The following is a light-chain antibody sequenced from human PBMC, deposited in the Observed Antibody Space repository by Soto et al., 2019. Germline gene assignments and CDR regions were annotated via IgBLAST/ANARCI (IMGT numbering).Light chain of an antibody. CDR1: QSVGSSY. J-gene: IGKJ2*01. CDR3: QRYGSSLYT. Sequence: PGERATLSCRASQSVGSSYLAWYQQKPGQAPRLLIYGTSSRATGIPDKFSGSGSGTDFTLTINRLEPEDSAVYYCQRYGSSLYTFGQGTKLEIK. V-gene: IGKV3-20*01. CDR2: GTS.